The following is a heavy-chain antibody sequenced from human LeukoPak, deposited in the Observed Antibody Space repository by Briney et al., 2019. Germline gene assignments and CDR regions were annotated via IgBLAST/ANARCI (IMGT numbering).Heavy chain of an antibody. J-gene: IGHJ6*03. V-gene: IGHV4-61*10. D-gene: IGHD1-26*01. CDR2: IHSGGTT. Sequence: PSETLSLTCNVSGGSVSIGSYYWSWIRQPAGKGLEWIGRIHSGGTTNYNPSLMSRVTLSIDKSKKHISLRLTSVTAPDTALYYCARDNGSGYTKGYEHYYYYLDVWGKGTTVTVSS. CDR1: GGSVSIGSYY. CDR3: ARDNGSGYTKGYEHYYYYLDV.